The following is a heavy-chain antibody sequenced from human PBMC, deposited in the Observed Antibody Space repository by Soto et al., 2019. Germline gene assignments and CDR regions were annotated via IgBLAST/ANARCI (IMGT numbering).Heavy chain of an antibody. Sequence: VQLVESGGGLVKLGGSLRLSCAASGFTFNDYYMTWIRQAPGKGLEWISYISISGSNIHYADSVKGRFTISRDNAKKSLYLQMDSLRAEDTAVYFCARGWRYDFWSGYFEFWGPGALVTVSS. CDR3: ARGWRYDFWSGYFEF. D-gene: IGHD3-3*01. CDR2: ISISGSNI. CDR1: GFTFNDYY. V-gene: IGHV3-11*01. J-gene: IGHJ4*02.